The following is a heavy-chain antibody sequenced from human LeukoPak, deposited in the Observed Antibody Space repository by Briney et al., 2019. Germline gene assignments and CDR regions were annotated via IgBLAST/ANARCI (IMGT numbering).Heavy chain of an antibody. J-gene: IGHJ5*02. CDR2: IIPIFGTA. V-gene: IGHV1-69*05. CDR3: ARDTTYTYYYGSGSYSENWFDP. D-gene: IGHD3-10*01. CDR1: GGTFSSYA. Sequence: SVNVSCKASGGTFSSYAISWVRQAPGQGREWMGGIIPIFGTANYAQKFHGRVTITTDESTSTAYMELSSLRSEDTAVYYCARDTTYTYYYGSGSYSENWFDPWGQGTLVTVSS.